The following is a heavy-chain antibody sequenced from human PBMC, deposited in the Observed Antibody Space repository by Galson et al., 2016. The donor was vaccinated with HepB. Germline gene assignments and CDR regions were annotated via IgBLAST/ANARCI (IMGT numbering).Heavy chain of an antibody. Sequence: SLRLSCAASGFTFSTYWMHWVRQAPGKGLVYVSRINSDGSSTTYADSVRGRFTISRDNSKNTLYLQMNSLRAEDTAVYYCAKDPTIVGPTAEGYWGQGTLVTVSS. D-gene: IGHD1-26*01. CDR1: GFTFSTYW. CDR3: AKDPTIVGPTAEGY. V-gene: IGHV3-74*01. CDR2: INSDGSST. J-gene: IGHJ4*02.